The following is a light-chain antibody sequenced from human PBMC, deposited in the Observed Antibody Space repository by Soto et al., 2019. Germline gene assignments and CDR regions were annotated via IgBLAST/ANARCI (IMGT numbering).Light chain of an antibody. CDR2: DVS. CDR3: SSYTRSSTRV. CDR1: SSDVGDYNY. V-gene: IGLV2-14*01. Sequence: QSALTQPASVSGSPGQSITISCTGTSSDVGDYNYVSWYQQHPGKAPKLMIFDVSNRPSGGSNRFSGCKSGNTASLTISGRQAEDEADYYCSSYTRSSTRVFGTGTKVTVL. J-gene: IGLJ1*01.